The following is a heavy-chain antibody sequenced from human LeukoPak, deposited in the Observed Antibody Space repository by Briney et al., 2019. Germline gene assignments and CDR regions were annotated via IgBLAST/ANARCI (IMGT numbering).Heavy chain of an antibody. V-gene: IGHV1-18*01. Sequence: ASVKVSCKASGYTFTSYGISWVRQAPGQGLEWMGWISAYNGNTNYAQKLQGRVTMTTDTSTSTAYMELRSLRSDDTAVYYCARDSNQYCCGGSCYSWFYYYYYGMDVWGQGTTVTVSS. J-gene: IGHJ6*02. CDR1: GYTFTSYG. CDR3: ARDSNQYCCGGSCYSWFYYYYYGMDV. CDR2: ISAYNGNT. D-gene: IGHD2-15*01.